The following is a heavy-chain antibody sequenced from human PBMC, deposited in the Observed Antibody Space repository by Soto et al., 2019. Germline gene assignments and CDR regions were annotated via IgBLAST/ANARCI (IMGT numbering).Heavy chain of an antibody. J-gene: IGHJ6*02. V-gene: IGHV3-49*04. D-gene: IGHD2-15*01. CDR2: IRSKAYGGTT. CDR3: TRVDSTGGWYYYGMDV. Sequence: PGGSLRLSCTVSRFSFHSYGMHWVRQAPGKGLEWVGFIRSKAYGGTTEYAASVKGRFTISRDDSKSIAYLQMNSLKTEDTAVYYCTRVDSTGGWYYYGMDVWGQGTTVTVSS. CDR1: RFSFHSYG.